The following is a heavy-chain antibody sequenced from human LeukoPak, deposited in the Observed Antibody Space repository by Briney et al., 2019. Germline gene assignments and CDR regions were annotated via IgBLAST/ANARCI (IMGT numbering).Heavy chain of an antibody. D-gene: IGHD2-2*01. CDR2: IYTSGST. CDR3: ARDHDRYCSSTSCPLMDV. CDR1: GGSISSGSYY. V-gene: IGHV4-61*02. J-gene: IGHJ6*04. Sequence: PSETLSLTCTVSGGSISSGSYYWSWIRQPAGKGLEWIGRIYTSGSTNYNPSLKSRVTISVDTSKNQFSLKLSSVTAADTAVYYCARDHDRYCSSTSCPLMDVWGKGTTVTVST.